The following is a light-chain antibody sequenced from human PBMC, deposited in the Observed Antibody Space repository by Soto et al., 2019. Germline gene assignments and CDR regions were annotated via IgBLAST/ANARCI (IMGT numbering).Light chain of an antibody. CDR3: SSYTSSSTVV. Sequence: QSVLTQPASVSGSPGQSITLSCTGTSSGVGGYNFVSWYQQHPGTAPKLMIYDVTNRPSGVSNRFSGSKSGNTASLTISGLQPEDEADYYCSSYTSSSTVVFGGGTKLTVL. CDR1: SSGVGGYNF. J-gene: IGLJ2*01. CDR2: DVT. V-gene: IGLV2-14*01.